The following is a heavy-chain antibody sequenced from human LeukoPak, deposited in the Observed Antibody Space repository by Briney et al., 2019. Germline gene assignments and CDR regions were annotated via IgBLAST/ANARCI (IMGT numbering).Heavy chain of an antibody. V-gene: IGHV1-2*02. J-gene: IGHJ4*02. CDR1: GYTFTSYY. CDR3: ARDQRFGELPHYFDS. D-gene: IGHD3-10*01. CDR2: INPNSGGT. Sequence: ASVTVSCKASGYTFTSYYMHWVRQAPGQGLEWMRWINPNSGGTNYAQKFQGRVTMTRDTSISTAYMELSRLGSDDTAIYYCARDQRFGELPHYFDSWGQGTLVTVSS.